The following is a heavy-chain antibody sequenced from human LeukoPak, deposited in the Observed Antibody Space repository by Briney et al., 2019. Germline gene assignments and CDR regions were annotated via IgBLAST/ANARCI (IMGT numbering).Heavy chain of an antibody. CDR2: TKPNRGRP. J-gene: IGHJ4*02. D-gene: IGHD1-26*01. CDR1: GPTLTGFY. V-gene: IGHV1-2*04. CDR3: ARGSCFEWELSLDY. Sequence: SVKPACQVDGPTLTGFYMRWVRQAPGHVREWVGSTKPNRGRPNHTHKHEGLVTLCRATSIRPAYMEVSRLRSDDTAVYYCARGSCFEWELSLDYWGQGTLVTVSS.